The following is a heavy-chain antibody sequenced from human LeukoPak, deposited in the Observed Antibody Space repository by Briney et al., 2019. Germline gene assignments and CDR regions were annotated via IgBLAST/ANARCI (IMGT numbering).Heavy chain of an antibody. J-gene: IGHJ4*02. CDR3: ARGRYSGTTYYFDY. CDR2: IKKDGSET. Sequence: PGGSLRLSCAASGFTFSTSWMSWVRQVPGKGLEWVANIKKDGSETYYADSVKGRFTISRNNAKNSLYLQMNSLRAEGTAMYYCARGRYSGTTYYFDYWGQGTLVTVSS. V-gene: IGHV3-7*03. CDR1: GFTFSTSW. D-gene: IGHD5-12*01.